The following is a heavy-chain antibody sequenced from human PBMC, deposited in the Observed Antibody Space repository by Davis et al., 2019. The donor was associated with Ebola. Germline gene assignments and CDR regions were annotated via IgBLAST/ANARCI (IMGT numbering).Heavy chain of an antibody. CDR3: AKELYGSGSIDLYYYYGMDV. CDR1: GFTFSSYG. V-gene: IGHV3-30*18. D-gene: IGHD3-10*01. CDR2: ISYDGSNK. Sequence: GGSLRLSCAASGFTFSSYGMHWVRQAPGKGLEWVAVISYDGSNKYYADSVKGRFTISRDNSKNTLYLQMNSLRAEDTAVYYCAKELYGSGSIDLYYYYGMDVWGKGTTVTVSS. J-gene: IGHJ6*04.